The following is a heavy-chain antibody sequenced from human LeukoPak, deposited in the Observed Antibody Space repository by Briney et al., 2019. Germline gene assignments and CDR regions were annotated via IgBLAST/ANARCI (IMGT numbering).Heavy chain of an antibody. CDR3: ARGSRGNYDY. Sequence: GGSLRLSCAASGFTFSTYAMAWVRQAPGKGLEWVSSIIASGDNTYYADSVKGRFTISRDNSKNTPYLQMNSLRAEDTAVYYCARGSRGNYDYWGQGTLVTVSS. J-gene: IGHJ4*02. D-gene: IGHD1-7*01. V-gene: IGHV3-23*01. CDR1: GFTFSTYA. CDR2: IIASGDNT.